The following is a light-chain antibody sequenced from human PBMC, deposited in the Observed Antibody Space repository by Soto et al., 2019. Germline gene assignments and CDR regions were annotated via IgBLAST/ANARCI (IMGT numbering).Light chain of an antibody. V-gene: IGKV1-27*01. CDR1: QTISYY. CDR3: QKYNSAPYT. Sequence: DIQMTQSPSSLSASVGDRATITCRASQTISYYLAWYQQKPGKVPKLLIYAASTLQSGVPSWFSGSGSGTAFTLTISSLQPGDVATYYCQKYNSAPYTFGQGTKLEIE. J-gene: IGKJ2*01. CDR2: AAS.